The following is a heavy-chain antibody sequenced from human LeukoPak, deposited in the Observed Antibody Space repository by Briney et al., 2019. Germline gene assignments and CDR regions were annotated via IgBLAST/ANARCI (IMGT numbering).Heavy chain of an antibody. Sequence: SETLSLTCTVSGGSISSYYWSWIRQPPGKGLEWIGYIYTNGSTNYNPSLKSRVTISVDTSKNQFSLKLSSVTAADTAVYHCARQYTSSWYWFDPWGQGTLVTVSS. CDR1: GGSISSYY. D-gene: IGHD6-13*01. J-gene: IGHJ5*02. CDR2: IYTNGST. V-gene: IGHV4-4*09. CDR3: ARQYTSSWYWFDP.